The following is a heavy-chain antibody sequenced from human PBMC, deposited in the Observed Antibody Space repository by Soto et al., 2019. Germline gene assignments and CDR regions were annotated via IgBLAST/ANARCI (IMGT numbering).Heavy chain of an antibody. D-gene: IGHD2-15*01. J-gene: IGHJ4*02. CDR1: GGSISSYY. Sequence: PSATLSIPCTVSGGSISSYYWSWIRQPAGKGLEWIGRIYTSGSTNYNPSLKSRVTMSVDTSKNQFSLKLSSVTAADTAVYYCARTRLGYCSGGSCETFDYWGQGTLVTVSS. V-gene: IGHV4-4*07. CDR3: ARTRLGYCSGGSCETFDY. CDR2: IYTSGST.